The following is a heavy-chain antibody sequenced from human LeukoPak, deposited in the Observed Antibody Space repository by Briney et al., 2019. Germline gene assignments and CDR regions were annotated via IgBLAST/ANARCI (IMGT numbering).Heavy chain of an antibody. V-gene: IGHV1-3*01. CDR3: ARELWPFYFDY. J-gene: IGHJ4*02. Sequence: ASVKVSCKASGYTFTDYAMHWVRQAPGQRLEWMGWINAGNGNTKYSQKFQGRVTNTRDTSASTAYMELSSLKTEDTAVYYCARELWPFYFDYWGQGTLVTVSS. CDR2: INAGNGNT. D-gene: IGHD3-10*01. CDR1: GYTFTDYA.